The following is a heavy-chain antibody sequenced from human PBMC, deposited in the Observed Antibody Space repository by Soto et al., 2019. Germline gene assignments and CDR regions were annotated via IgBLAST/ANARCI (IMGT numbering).Heavy chain of an antibody. CDR2: ISNYNNYI. CDR3: AREAVVGVIAGWFDP. V-gene: IGHV3-21*01. J-gene: IGHJ5*02. D-gene: IGHD3-3*01. CDR1: GFTFSTYS. Sequence: EVQLVDSGGGLVKAGGSLRLSCAASGFTFSTYSMNWVRQAPGKGLEWVSSISNYNNYIYYADSVKGRFTISRDNAKNSPYLQMNRLRAEGTAVYYCAREAVVGVIAGWFDPWGQGTLVTVSS.